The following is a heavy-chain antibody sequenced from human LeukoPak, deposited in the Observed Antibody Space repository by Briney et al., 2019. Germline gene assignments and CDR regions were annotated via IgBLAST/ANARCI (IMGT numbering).Heavy chain of an antibody. D-gene: IGHD3-22*01. CDR1: GFTFSSYG. CDR3: ARDSVGVYDSSGYYYFDY. CDR2: IRYDGSNK. J-gene: IGHJ4*02. V-gene: IGHV3-30*02. Sequence: GGSLRLSCAASGFTFSSYGMHWVRQAPGKGLEWVAFIRYDGSNKYYADSVKGRFTISRDNSKNTLYLQMNSLRAEDAAVYYCARDSVGVYDSSGYYYFDYWGQGTLVTVSS.